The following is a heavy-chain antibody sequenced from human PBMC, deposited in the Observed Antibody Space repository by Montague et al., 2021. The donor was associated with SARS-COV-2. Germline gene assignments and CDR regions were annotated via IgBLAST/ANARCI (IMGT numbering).Heavy chain of an antibody. V-gene: IGHV4-39*01. Sequence: SETLSLTCTVSGVVERRRRSEEHTSELQSHHELVCRLRLEKKKSTYYNPSLKSRVTISVATSKNQFSLKLSSVTAADTAVYYCARQPVLRYVDWLSAAYGTDVWGQGTTVTVSS. CDR2: LEKKKST. CDR1: GVVERRRRSE. J-gene: IGHJ6*02. D-gene: IGHD3-9*01. CDR3: ARQPVLRYVDWLSAAYGTDV.